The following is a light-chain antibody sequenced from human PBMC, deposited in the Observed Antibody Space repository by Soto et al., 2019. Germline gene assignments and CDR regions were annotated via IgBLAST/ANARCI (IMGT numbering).Light chain of an antibody. J-gene: IGLJ2*01. CDR3: GTWDSNLDNGVV. Sequence: QSVLTQPPSVSAAPGQRVTIFCSGSSSTIGNNYVSWYQQLPGTAPILLIYDNYYRPSGIPDRFSGSKSGTSATLVITGVQTGDEADYYCGTWDSNLDNGVVFGGGTKLPVL. V-gene: IGLV1-51*01. CDR1: SSTIGNNY. CDR2: DNY.